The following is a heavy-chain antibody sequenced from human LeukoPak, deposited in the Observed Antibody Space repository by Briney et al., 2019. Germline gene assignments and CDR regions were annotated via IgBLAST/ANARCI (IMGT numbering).Heavy chain of an antibody. Sequence: SETLSLTCTVSGGSISSYYWSWIRQPAGKGLEWIGHMDTSGHTNYNSSLMSRVTMSVDTSKNQFSLRLTSVTAADTAVYYCARHWSHSVAQFGRSYWFDPWGQGTLVTVSS. CDR2: MDTSGHT. D-gene: IGHD2-15*01. V-gene: IGHV4-4*07. CDR1: GGSISSYY. CDR3: ARHWSHSVAQFGRSYWFDP. J-gene: IGHJ5*02.